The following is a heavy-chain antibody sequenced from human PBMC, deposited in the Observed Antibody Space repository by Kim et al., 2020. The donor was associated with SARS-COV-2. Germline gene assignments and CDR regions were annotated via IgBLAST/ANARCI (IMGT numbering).Heavy chain of an antibody. V-gene: IGHV5-51*01. J-gene: IGHJ4*01. CDR2: INPGDSDT. Sequence: GESLKISCKGSGYSFSNYWIGWVRQMPGKGLEWMGIINPGDSDTRYSPSFQGQVTMSVDKSIRTAYLHWSSLKASDTAMYYCARRHFIPFGARTHHFDYW. CDR1: GYSFSNYW. CDR3: ARRHFIPFGARTHHFDY. D-gene: IGHD2-15*01.